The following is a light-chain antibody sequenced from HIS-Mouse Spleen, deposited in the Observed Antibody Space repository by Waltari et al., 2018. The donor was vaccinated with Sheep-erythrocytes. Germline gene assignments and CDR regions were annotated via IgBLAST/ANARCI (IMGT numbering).Light chain of an antibody. CDR2: RNN. Sequence: QSVLTQPPSASGTPGPRVTTSCSGSSPNLGSTYLSWYQQPPGTAPKLLIYRNNQRPSGVPDRFSGSKSGTSASLAISGLRSEDEADYYCAAWDDSLSGPVFGGGTKLTVL. CDR3: AAWDDSLSGPV. J-gene: IGLJ3*02. V-gene: IGLV1-47*01. CDR1: SPNLGSTY.